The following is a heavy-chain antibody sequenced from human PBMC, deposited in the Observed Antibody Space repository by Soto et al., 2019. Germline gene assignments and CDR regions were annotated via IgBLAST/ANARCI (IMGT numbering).Heavy chain of an antibody. J-gene: IGHJ4*02. CDR1: NGSLGSNY. CDR3: ARSFMVPVDFFDY. D-gene: IGHD3-10*01. Sequence: KTSETLSLTCTVSNGSLGSNYWSWIRQSPGKGLEWIGNIYYSGSTNYNPSLKSRVTMSVDTSKNQFTLKLSSVTAADTGVYFCARSFMVPVDFFDYWGQGPLVTGSS. V-gene: IGHV4-59*01. CDR2: IYYSGST.